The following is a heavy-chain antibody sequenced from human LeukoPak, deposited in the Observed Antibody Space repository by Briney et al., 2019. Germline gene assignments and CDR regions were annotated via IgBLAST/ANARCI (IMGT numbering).Heavy chain of an antibody. V-gene: IGHV4-34*01. J-gene: IGHJ4*02. CDR3: ARIAYSSSHQFDY. D-gene: IGHD6-13*01. CDR2: INHSGST. CDR1: GGSFSGYY. Sequence: PSETLSLTCAVYGGSFSGYYWSWIRQPPGKGLEWIGEINHSGSTNYNPSLKSRVTISVDTSKNQFSLKLSSVTAADTAVYYCARIAYSSSHQFDYWGQGTLVTVSS.